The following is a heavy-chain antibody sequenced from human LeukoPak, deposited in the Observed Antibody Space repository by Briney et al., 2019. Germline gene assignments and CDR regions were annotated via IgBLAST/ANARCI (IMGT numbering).Heavy chain of an antibody. Sequence: SETLSLTCTVSGGSISSYYWSWIRQPPGKGLEWIAYISDIGSINYNPFLKSRVTISLDTSKNQFSLKLSSVTAADTVVYYCARVNVWFGAPYGMDVWGQGTTVTVSS. CDR2: ISDIGSI. CDR1: GGSISSYY. CDR3: ARVNVWFGAPYGMDV. D-gene: IGHD3-10*01. J-gene: IGHJ6*02. V-gene: IGHV4-59*12.